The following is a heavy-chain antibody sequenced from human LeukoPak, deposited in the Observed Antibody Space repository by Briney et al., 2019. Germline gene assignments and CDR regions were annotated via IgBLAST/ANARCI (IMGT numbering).Heavy chain of an antibody. CDR3: ARVPTYYYDSSGYWPYYFDY. Sequence: GGSLRLSCAASGFTVSSNYMSWVRQAPGKGLEWVSVIYSGGSTYYADSVKGRFTISRDNSKNTLYLQMNSLRAEDTAVYYCARVPTYYYDSSGYWPYYFDYWGQGTLVTVSS. J-gene: IGHJ4*02. CDR1: GFTVSSNY. D-gene: IGHD3-22*01. CDR2: IYSGGST. V-gene: IGHV3-66*01.